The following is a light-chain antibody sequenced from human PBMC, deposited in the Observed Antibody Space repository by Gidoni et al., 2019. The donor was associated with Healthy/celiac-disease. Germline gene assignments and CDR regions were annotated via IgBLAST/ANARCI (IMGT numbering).Light chain of an antibody. V-gene: IGKV3-20*01. CDR2: GAS. Sequence: EFVLTLPPGTLSLSPGERATLPCRASQSVSSSYLAGYQQKPGQAPRLLIYGASSRATGIPDRLRGSGSGTEFTLTISRLEHEDCAVYYCQQYGSSHRTFGQGTKVEIK. J-gene: IGKJ1*01. CDR1: QSVSSSY. CDR3: QQYGSSHRT.